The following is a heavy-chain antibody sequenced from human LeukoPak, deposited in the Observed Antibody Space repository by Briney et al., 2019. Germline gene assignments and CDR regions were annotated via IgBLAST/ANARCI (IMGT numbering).Heavy chain of an antibody. J-gene: IGHJ3*02. D-gene: IGHD7-27*01. V-gene: IGHV3-7*01. CDR3: ARSLIAGDDAFDI. CDR2: IKQDGSEK. Sequence: PGGSLRLSCAASGFTFSSYWMSWVRQAPGKGLEWVANIKQDGSEKYYVDSVKGRFTISRDNSKNSLYLQMNSLRAEDTAVYYCARSLIAGDDAFDIWGQGTMVTVSS. CDR1: GFTFSSYW.